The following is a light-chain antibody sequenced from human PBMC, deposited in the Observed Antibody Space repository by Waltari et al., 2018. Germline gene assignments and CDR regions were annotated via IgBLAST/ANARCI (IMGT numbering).Light chain of an antibody. V-gene: IGKV4-1*01. CDR3: QQYYRIPLI. Sequence: DIVMTQSPDSLAVSLGERATINCKSSQSVLYSSNNKKYLAWYQQKPGQPPKLLIYWASTRESGVPDRFSGSGSGTDFTLTISSLQAEDVAVYYCQQYYRIPLIFGQGTRLEIK. CDR2: WAS. CDR1: QSVLYSSNNKKY. J-gene: IGKJ5*01.